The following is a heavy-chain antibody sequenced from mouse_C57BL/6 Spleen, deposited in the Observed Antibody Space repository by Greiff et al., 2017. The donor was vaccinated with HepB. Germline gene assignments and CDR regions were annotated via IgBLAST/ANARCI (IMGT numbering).Heavy chain of an antibody. Sequence: VQLQESGPGLVAPSQSLSITCTVSGFSLTSYGVHWVRQPPGKGLEWLVVIWSDGSTTYNSALKSRLSISKDNSKSQVFLKMNSLQTDDTAMYYCARHPAYYSNYEGAMDYWGQGTSVTVSS. CDR3: ARHPAYYSNYEGAMDY. CDR2: IWSDGST. J-gene: IGHJ4*01. V-gene: IGHV2-6-1*01. CDR1: GFSLTSYG. D-gene: IGHD2-5*01.